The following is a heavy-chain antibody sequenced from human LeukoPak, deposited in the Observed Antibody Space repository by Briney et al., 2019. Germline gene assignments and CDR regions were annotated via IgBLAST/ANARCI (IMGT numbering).Heavy chain of an antibody. V-gene: IGHV4-4*07. CDR3: ARVGDGYNSGYYFDY. CDR1: GGSISSYY. J-gene: IGHJ4*02. Sequence: SETLSLTCTVSGGSISSYYWGWIRQPAGKGLEWIGRIYTSGSTNYNPSLKSRVTMSVDTSKNQFSLKLSSVTAADTAVYYCARVGDGYNSGYYFDYWGQGTLVTVSS. D-gene: IGHD5-24*01. CDR2: IYTSGST.